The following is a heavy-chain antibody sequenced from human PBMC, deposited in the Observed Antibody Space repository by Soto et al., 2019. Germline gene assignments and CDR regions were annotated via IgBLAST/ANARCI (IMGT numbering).Heavy chain of an antibody. CDR3: AATKSRNRYYYGSGSPINWFDP. CDR1: GGSISSYY. CDR2: IYYSGST. V-gene: IGHV4-59*01. Sequence: SETLSLTCTVSGGSISSYYWRWIRQHPGKGLEWIGYIYYSGSTNYNPSLKSRVTISVDTSKDQFSLKLSSVTAADTAVYYCAATKSRNRYYYGSGSPINWFDPWGQGTLVTVSS. D-gene: IGHD3-10*01. J-gene: IGHJ5*02.